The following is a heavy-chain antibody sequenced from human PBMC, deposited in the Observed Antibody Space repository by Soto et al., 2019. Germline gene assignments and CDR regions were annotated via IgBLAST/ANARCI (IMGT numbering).Heavy chain of an antibody. V-gene: IGHV3-30-3*01. D-gene: IGHD2-2*02. J-gene: IGHJ6*02. CDR3: ARAILGYCSSTSCYTGGMDV. CDR1: GFTFSSYA. CDR2: ISYDGSNK. Sequence: GGSLRLSCAASGFTFSSYAMHWVRQAPGKGLEWVAVISYDGSNKYYADSVKGRFTISRDNSKNTLYLQMNSLRAEDTAVYYCARAILGYCSSTSCYTGGMDVWGQGTTVTVS.